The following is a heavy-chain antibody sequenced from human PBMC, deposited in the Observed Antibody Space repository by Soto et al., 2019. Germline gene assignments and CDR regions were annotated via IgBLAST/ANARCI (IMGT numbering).Heavy chain of an antibody. CDR1: GYTFTSFD. CDR2: TTASNTHT. D-gene: IGHD3-22*01. CDR3: ARGGYSSGYHY. V-gene: IGHV1-18*04. Sequence: QVQLLQSGTEVKEPGASVKVSCKASGYTFTSFDISWGRQAPGQGLELVGWTTASNTHTNYAQKLQGRVTMTTDTSTTTAYMELRSLRSDHTAIYYCARGGYSSGYHYWGQGTLVTVSS. J-gene: IGHJ4*02.